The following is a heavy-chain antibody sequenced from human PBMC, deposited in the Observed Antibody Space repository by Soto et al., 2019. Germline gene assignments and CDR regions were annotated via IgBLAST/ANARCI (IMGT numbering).Heavy chain of an antibody. Sequence: EVQLVESGGGLVQPGGSLKLSCAASGFTFSGSSMHWLRQASGKGLEWVGRIRSKANSYATTYAASVKGRFTISRDDSKNTAYLQMNSLKTEDTAVYYSTSPGVQGGQGTLVTVSS. J-gene: IGHJ4*02. CDR3: TSPGVQ. D-gene: IGHD6-6*01. V-gene: IGHV3-73*01. CDR2: IRSKANSYAT. CDR1: GFTFSGSS.